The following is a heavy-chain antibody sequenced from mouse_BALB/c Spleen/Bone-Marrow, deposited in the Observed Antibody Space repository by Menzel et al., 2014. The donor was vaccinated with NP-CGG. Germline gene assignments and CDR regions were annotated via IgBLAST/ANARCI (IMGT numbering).Heavy chain of an antibody. CDR1: GYAFNSYW. J-gene: IGHJ2*01. CDR3: AFGNYDFDY. D-gene: IGHD2-1*01. CDR2: IYPGDGDT. Sequence: LVESGAELVRPGSSVKISCKASGYAFNSYWMNWVKQRPGQGLEWIGQIYPGDGDTNYSGKFKGKATLTADESSSTAYMQLSSLTSEDSAVYFCAFGNYDFDYWGQGTTLTVSS. V-gene: IGHV1-80*01.